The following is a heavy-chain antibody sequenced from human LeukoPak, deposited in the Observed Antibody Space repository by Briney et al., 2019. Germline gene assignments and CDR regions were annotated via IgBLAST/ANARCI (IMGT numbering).Heavy chain of an antibody. J-gene: IGHJ4*02. CDR1: GFTFSSYA. CDR2: ITGSGGST. Sequence: PGGSLRLSCAASGFTFSSYAMSWVRQAPGKGLEWVSAITGSGGSTYYADSVKGRFTISRDNSNNTLYLQMNSLRAGDTAVYFCAKYAVGQWLVDYWGQGTLVSVSS. CDR3: AKYAVGQWLVDY. V-gene: IGHV3-23*01. D-gene: IGHD6-19*01.